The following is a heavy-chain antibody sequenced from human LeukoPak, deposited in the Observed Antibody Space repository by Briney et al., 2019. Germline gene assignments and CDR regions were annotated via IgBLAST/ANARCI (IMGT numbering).Heavy chain of an antibody. J-gene: IGHJ1*01. D-gene: IGHD5-24*01. CDR1: GFTFSSYG. CDR3: GRGDVYNDAGYLQH. V-gene: IGHV3-33*01. Sequence: GGSLRLSCAASGFTFSSYGMHWVRQAPGKGLEWVAVIWYDGSNKYYGDSVKGRFTISRDNSKKTLYLQMNSLRVEDTAVYYCGRGDVYNDAGYLQHWGQGTLVTVS. CDR2: IWYDGSNK.